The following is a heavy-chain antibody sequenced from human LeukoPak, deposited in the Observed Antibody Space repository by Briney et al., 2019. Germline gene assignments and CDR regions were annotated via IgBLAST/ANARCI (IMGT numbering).Heavy chain of an antibody. V-gene: IGHV4-38-2*02. CDR2: VYESGTP. CDR1: GLSISSGRF. Sequence: SEALSLTCSVSGLSISSGRFWVWIRQPPGKGLEWLATVYESGTPFYNPSLKSRVTISVDTSKNQFSLKLSSVIAADTAVYYCARPVYGSSWCSYYYYYMDVWGKGTTVTISS. J-gene: IGHJ6*03. CDR3: ARPVYGSSWCSYYYYYMDV. D-gene: IGHD6-13*01.